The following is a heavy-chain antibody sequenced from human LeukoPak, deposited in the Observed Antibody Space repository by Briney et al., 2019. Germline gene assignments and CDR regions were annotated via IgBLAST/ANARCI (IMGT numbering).Heavy chain of an antibody. CDR3: ARDVVVVPAAHYGMDV. CDR2: IWYDGSNK. CDR1: GFTFSSYG. D-gene: IGHD2-2*01. V-gene: IGHV3-33*01. J-gene: IGHJ6*04. Sequence: PGGSLRLSCAASGFTFSSYGMHWVRQAPGKGLEWVAVIWYDGSNKYYADSVKGRFTISRNNSKNTLYLQMNSLRAEDTAVYYCARDVVVVPAAHYGMDVWGKGTTVTVSS.